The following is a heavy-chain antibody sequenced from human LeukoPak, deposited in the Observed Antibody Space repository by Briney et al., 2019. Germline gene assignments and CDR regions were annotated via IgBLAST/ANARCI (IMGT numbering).Heavy chain of an antibody. CDR1: GFTVSSNS. V-gene: IGHV3-23*01. CDR2: ISGSGGST. D-gene: IGHD1-26*01. Sequence: PGGSLRLSCTVSGFTVSSNSMSWVRQAPGKGLEWVSAISGSGGSTYYADSVKGRFTISRDNSKNTLYLQMNSLRAEDTAVYYCAKGSGSSHFDYWGQGTLVTVSS. J-gene: IGHJ4*02. CDR3: AKGSGSSHFDY.